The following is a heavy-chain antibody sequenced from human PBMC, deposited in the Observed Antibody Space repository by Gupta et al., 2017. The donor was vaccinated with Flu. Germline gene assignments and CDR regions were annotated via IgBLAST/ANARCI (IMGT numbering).Heavy chain of an antibody. V-gene: IGHV4-39*02. CDR3: ARDSGDSYNNPRAFDI. D-gene: IGHD2-21*02. J-gene: IGHJ3*02. Sequence: QLQLQESGPGLVKPSETLSLTCTVSGGSISSSSYYWGWIRQPPGKGLEWIGSISYRGSTYYNPSLKSRVSISVDTSKSQFSLKLSSVTAADTAAFYCARDSGDSYNNPRAFDIWGQGTVVTVSS. CDR1: GGSISSSSYY. CDR2: ISYRGST.